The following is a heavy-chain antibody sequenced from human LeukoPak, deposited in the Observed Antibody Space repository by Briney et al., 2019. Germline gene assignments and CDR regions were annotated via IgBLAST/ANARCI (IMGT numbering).Heavy chain of an antibody. CDR3: VRDHATGYFDF. J-gene: IGHJ4*02. D-gene: IGHD2-15*01. CDR1: GFTFSDYW. CDR2: VKEDGSEK. Sequence: PGGSLRLSCAASGFTFSDYWITWVRQAPGKGLQWVANVKEDGSEKYYVDSVKGRFTVSRDNAKSSLFLQMNSLRVEDTAVYYCVRDHATGYFDFWGQGALVTVSS. V-gene: IGHV3-7*01.